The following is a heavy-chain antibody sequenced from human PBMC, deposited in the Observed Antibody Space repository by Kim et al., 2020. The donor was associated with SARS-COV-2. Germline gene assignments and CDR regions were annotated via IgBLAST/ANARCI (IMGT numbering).Heavy chain of an antibody. V-gene: IGHV3-15*01. J-gene: IGHJ4*02. CDR1: GFTFSYAW. Sequence: GGSLRLSCAASGFTFSYAWMSWVRQAPGKGLEWVGRIKSKTDAGTTDYAAPVKGRFTISRDDSKNTLYLQMNSLKTEDTAVYYCTTDFIVFDGYSGYEPLLGWGQGTLVTVSS. D-gene: IGHD5-12*01. CDR2: IKSKTDAGTT. CDR3: TTDFIVFDGYSGYEPLLG.